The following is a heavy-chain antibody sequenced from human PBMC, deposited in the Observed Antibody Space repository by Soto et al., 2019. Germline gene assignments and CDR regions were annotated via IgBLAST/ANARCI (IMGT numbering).Heavy chain of an antibody. D-gene: IGHD5-12*01. CDR3: ARGSLRDIVATVPFFDY. V-gene: IGHV1-46*01. CDR1: GYTFTSYY. J-gene: IGHJ4*02. CDR2: INPSGGST. Sequence: ASVKVSCKASGYTFTSYYMHWVRQAPGQGLEWMGIINPSGGSTSYAQKFQGRVTMTRDTSTSTVYMELSSLRAGDTAVYYCARGSLRDIVATVPFFDYWGQGTLVTVSS.